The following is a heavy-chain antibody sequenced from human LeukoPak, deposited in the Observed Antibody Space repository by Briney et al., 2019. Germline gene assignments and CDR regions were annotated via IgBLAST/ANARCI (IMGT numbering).Heavy chain of an antibody. CDR3: AGHSSSSDGWFDP. V-gene: IGHV1-2*02. Sequence: ASVKVSCKASGTTVTDYFIHWVRQAPGQGLEWMGWINPHNGGTNYAQKFRGRVTMTRDTSINTVYMELTRLTSDDTAIYYCAGHSSSSDGWFDPWGQGTLVTVSS. CDR2: INPHNGGT. CDR1: GTTVTDYF. J-gene: IGHJ5*02. D-gene: IGHD6-6*01.